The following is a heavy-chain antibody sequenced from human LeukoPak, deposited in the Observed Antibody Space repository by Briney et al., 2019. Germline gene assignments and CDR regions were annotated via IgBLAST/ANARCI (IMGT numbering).Heavy chain of an antibody. CDR2: IDTNTGKP. CDR1: GYTFTNYP. J-gene: IGHJ4*02. V-gene: IGHV7-4-1*02. CDR3: ARDSYCSAGTCYSRVGY. Sequence: ASVKVSCKASGYTFTNYPMNWVRQAPGQGLEWMGWIDTNTGKPTYAQGFTGRFVFSLDTPVTTAYLQISSLKGEDTAAYYCARDSYCSAGTCYSRVGYWGQGTLVIVSS. D-gene: IGHD2-15*01.